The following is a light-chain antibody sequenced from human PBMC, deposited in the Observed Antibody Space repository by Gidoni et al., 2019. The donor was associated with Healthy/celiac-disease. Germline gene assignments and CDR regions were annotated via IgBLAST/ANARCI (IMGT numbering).Light chain of an antibody. J-gene: IGKJ4*01. CDR2: AAS. V-gene: IGKV1-9*01. Sequence: DIQLTQSPSFLSASVGDRVTITCRASQGISSYLAWYQQKPGKAPKLLIYAASTLQSGVPSRFSGSGSGTEFTLTISSLQPEDFATYYCQQLNSYPLSCTFGGXTKVEIK. CDR1: QGISSY. CDR3: QQLNSYPLSCT.